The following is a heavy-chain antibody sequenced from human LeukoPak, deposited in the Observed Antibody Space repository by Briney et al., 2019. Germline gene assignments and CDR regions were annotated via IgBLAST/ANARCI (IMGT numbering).Heavy chain of an antibody. J-gene: IGHJ4*02. Sequence: AGGSLRLSCAASGFTFSNYALHWVRQAPGKGLQWVAVITYDGNTIHYADSVKGRFIISRDTSKNTLYLQMNSLRAEDTAVYYCARSGGLQKFDYWGQGTLVTVSS. CDR1: GFTFSNYA. D-gene: IGHD4-11*01. CDR3: ARSGGLQKFDY. V-gene: IGHV3-30-3*01. CDR2: ITYDGNTI.